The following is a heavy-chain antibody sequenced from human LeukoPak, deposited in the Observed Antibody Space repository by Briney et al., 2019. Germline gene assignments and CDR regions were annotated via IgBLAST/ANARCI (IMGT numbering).Heavy chain of an antibody. CDR1: GYTFTSYD. J-gene: IGHJ5*02. CDR3: ARLYDYSNYSYYQNWFDT. CDR2: MNPNSGNT. Sequence: ASVKFSCKPSGYTFTSYDINWVRQATGQGLEWMGWMNPNSGNTGYAQKFQGRVTMTRNTSISTAYMELSSLRSEDTAVYYCARLYDYSNYSYYQNWFDTWAQGTLVTVSS. V-gene: IGHV1-8*01. D-gene: IGHD4-11*01.